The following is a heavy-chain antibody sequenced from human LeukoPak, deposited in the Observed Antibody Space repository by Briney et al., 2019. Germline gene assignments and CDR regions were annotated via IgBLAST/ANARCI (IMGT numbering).Heavy chain of an antibody. D-gene: IGHD3-22*01. CDR1: GFTFSSYS. CDR2: ISGSGGST. J-gene: IGHJ4*02. Sequence: PGGSLRLSCAASGFTFSSYSMNWVRQAPGKGLEWVSAISGSGGSTYYADSVKGRFTISRDNSKNTLYLQMNSLRAEDTAVYYCAKDASSSGYYYFDYWGQGTLVTVSS. V-gene: IGHV3-23*01. CDR3: AKDASSSGYYYFDY.